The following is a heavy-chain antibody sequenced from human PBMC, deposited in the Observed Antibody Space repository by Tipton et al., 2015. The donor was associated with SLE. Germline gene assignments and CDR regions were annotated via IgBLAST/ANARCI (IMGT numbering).Heavy chain of an antibody. J-gene: IGHJ6*02. CDR2: INHSGST. CDR3: ARAYNDFWSGLYYYYGMDV. V-gene: IGHV4-34*01. Sequence: TLSLTCAVYGGSFSGYYWSWIRQPPGKGLEWIGEINHSGSTNYNPSLKSRVTIAVDTSKNQFSLKLKSVTAADTAVYYCARAYNDFWSGLYYYYGMDVWGQGTTVSVSS. D-gene: IGHD3-3*01. CDR1: GGSFSGYY.